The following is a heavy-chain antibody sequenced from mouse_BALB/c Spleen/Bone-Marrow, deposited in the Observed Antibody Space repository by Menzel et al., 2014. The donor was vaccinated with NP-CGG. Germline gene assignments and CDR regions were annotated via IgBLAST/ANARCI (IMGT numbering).Heavy chain of an antibody. Sequence: EVKLLESGPGLVKPSQSLSLTCSVTGYSITSGYYWNWIRQFPGNKLEWMGYISXDGSNNYNPSLKNRISITRDTSKNQFFLKLNSVTTEDTATYYCVKWGLRLWYFDVWGAGTTVTVSS. CDR2: ISXDGSN. D-gene: IGHD1-2*01. V-gene: IGHV3-6*02. J-gene: IGHJ1*01. CDR1: GYSITSGYY. CDR3: VKWGLRLWYFDV.